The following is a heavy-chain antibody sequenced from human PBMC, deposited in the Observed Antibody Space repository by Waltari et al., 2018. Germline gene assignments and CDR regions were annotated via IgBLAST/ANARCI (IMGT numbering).Heavy chain of an antibody. CDR1: GFTFTSSA. CDR3: AAAGSGPYYYYGMDV. J-gene: IGHJ6*02. V-gene: IGHV1-58*02. D-gene: IGHD3-10*01. Sequence: QMQLVQSGPEVKKPGTSVKVSCKAAGFTFTSSAMPWVRQARGQRLEWIGWIVVGSGNTNYAQNFQERVTITRDMSTSTAYMELSSLRSEDTAVYYCAAAGSGPYYYYGMDVWGQGTTVTVSS. CDR2: IVVGSGNT.